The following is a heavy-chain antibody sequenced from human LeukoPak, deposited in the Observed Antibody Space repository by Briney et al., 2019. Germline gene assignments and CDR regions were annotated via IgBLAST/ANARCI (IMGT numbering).Heavy chain of an antibody. Sequence: SETLSLTCTVSGGSISSDYWSWIRQPPGQGLEWIGHIYYTGSTTYNPSLESRVAISIDTSRNRFSLKASSVTAADTAMYYCAQSADGYKFDNWGQGTLVTVSS. CDR2: IYYTGST. D-gene: IGHD5-24*01. CDR3: AQSADGYKFDN. J-gene: IGHJ4*02. V-gene: IGHV4-59*01. CDR1: GGSISSDY.